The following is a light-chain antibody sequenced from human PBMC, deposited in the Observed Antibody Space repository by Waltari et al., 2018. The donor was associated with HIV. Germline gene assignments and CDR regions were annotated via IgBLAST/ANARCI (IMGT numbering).Light chain of an antibody. Sequence: QSVLTQSPSASGTTGQRVTISCSGSSSNIGSNYVYWYKQIPGTAPTLLLYRNNQRPSGVPDRFSGSKSGTSASLAISGLRSEDEAHYYCATWTDSLSGVVFGGGTKLRVL. CDR2: RNN. CDR1: SSNIGSNY. J-gene: IGLJ2*01. CDR3: ATWTDSLSGVV. V-gene: IGLV1-47*01.